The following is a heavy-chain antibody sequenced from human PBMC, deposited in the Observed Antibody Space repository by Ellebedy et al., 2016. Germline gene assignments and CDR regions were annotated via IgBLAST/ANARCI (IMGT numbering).Heavy chain of an antibody. J-gene: IGHJ6*02. CDR2: IIPIFGTA. CDR1: GGTFSSYA. CDR3: ARYYYGSGSYYNPPYYYYYGMDV. Sequence: SVKVSXXASGGTFSSYAISWVRQAPGQGLEWMGGIIPIFGTANYAQKFQGRVTITADESTSTAYMELSSLRSEDTAVYYCARYYYGSGSYYNPPYYYYYGMDVWGQGTTVTVSS. D-gene: IGHD3-10*01. V-gene: IGHV1-69*13.